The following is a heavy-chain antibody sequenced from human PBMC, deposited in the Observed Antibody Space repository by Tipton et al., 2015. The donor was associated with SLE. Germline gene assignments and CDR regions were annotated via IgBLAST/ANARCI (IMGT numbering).Heavy chain of an antibody. Sequence: TLSLTCTVSGGSISSSSYYWGWIRQPPGKGLEWIGSIYYSGSTYYNPSLKSRVTISVDTSKNHFSLKLSSVTAADTAVYYCASRTPITIFGVVDYWGQGTLVTVSS. V-gene: IGHV4-39*01. CDR2: IYYSGST. D-gene: IGHD3-3*01. CDR3: ASRTPITIFGVVDY. J-gene: IGHJ4*02. CDR1: GGSISSSSYY.